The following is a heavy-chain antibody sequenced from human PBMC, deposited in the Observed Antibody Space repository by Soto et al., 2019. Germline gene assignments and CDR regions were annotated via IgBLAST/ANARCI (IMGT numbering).Heavy chain of an antibody. CDR3: ARNVDTAPLD. CDR2: MDPSSGDT. CDR1: GYTFTSYD. D-gene: IGHD3-9*01. J-gene: IGHJ4*02. V-gene: IGHV1-8*01. Sequence: QVQLVQSGAEVKKPGASAKVSCKASGYTFTSYDINWVRQAPGQGLEWMGWMDPSSGDTGFAQKFQGRLTMTRNTSITTAYMDLSSLKSEDTAVYFCARNVDTAPLDWGQGTLVTVSS.